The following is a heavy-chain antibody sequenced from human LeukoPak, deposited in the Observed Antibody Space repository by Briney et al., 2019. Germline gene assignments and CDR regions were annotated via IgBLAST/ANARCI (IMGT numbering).Heavy chain of an antibody. D-gene: IGHD7-27*01. J-gene: IGHJ4*02. CDR2: IYTGGNT. CDR3: AKDGGLWVSAHWGDS. CDR1: GFTVYSNY. V-gene: IGHV3-53*01. Sequence: GGSLRLSCAASGFTVYSNYLSWVRQAPGKGLEWVSTIYTGGNTYYADSAKGRFTVSRDNSKNTLFLQMNSLRAEDTAVYYCAKDGGLWVSAHWGDSWGRGTLVTVSS.